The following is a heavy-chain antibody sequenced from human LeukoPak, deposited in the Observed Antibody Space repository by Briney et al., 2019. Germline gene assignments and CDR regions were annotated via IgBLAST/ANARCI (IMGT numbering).Heavy chain of an antibody. CDR1: GGPVSSYY. D-gene: IGHD6-6*01. J-gene: IGHJ4*02. V-gene: IGHV4-59*02. CDR3: ARASAARHFDY. Sequence: PSETLSLSCTVSGGPVSSYYWSWIRQPQGKGLEWIGYTYYSGSTNYNPSLKSRVTISVDTSKNQFSLKLSSVTAADTAVYYCARASAARHFDYWGQGTLVTVSS. CDR2: TYYSGST.